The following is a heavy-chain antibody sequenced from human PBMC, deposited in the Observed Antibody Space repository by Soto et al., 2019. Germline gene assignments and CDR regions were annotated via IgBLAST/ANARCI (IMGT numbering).Heavy chain of an antibody. CDR2: IESTGTYT. CDR3: ARESGGMDV. CDR1: GFTFSDYY. Sequence: QVQLVESGGGLVKPGGSLRLSCATSGFTFSDYYMSWIRQAPGKGLEWVLWIESTGTYTNYAGSVKGRFTISRDNAKNSLYLQMNSLRAEDMAVYYCARESGGMDVWGQGTTVTVSS. V-gene: IGHV3-11*06. D-gene: IGHD6-25*01. J-gene: IGHJ6*02.